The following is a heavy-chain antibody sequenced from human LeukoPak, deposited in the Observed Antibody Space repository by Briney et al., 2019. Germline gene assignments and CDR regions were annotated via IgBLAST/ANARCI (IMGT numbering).Heavy chain of an antibody. CDR2: IYPGNSDT. V-gene: IGHV5-51*01. CDR3: ARPATATTAVAFDI. Sequence: GESLQISCKGSGYSFTTYWIGWVRQMPGKGLEWMGIIYPGNSDTRYSPSFQGQVTISADKSISTAYLQWSSLKASDTAMYYCARPATATTAVAFDIWGQGTMVTVSS. J-gene: IGHJ3*02. CDR1: GYSFTTYW. D-gene: IGHD1-26*01.